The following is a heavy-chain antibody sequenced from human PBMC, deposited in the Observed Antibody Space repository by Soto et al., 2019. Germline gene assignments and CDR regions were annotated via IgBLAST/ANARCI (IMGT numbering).Heavy chain of an antibody. J-gene: IGHJ4*02. D-gene: IGHD2-15*01. CDR2: IGSNGINT. CDR1: GFTFSSYG. Sequence: GSLRLSCSASGFTFSSYGLHWVRQAAGKGLECVSAIGSNGINTYYADFVKGRFTISRDNSKNTLYLQMSSLRPEDTAVYYCASLGRDVYPLGKGYWGQGTRVTVSS. V-gene: IGHV3-64D*08. CDR3: ASLGRDVYPLGKGY.